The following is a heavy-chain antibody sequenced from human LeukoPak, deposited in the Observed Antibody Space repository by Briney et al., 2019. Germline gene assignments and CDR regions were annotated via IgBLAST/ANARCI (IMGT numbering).Heavy chain of an antibody. CDR3: AKVDLERVYYYMDV. CDR1: GFTFSDYY. V-gene: IGHV3-11*01. J-gene: IGHJ6*03. D-gene: IGHD1-1*01. Sequence: GGSLRLSCAASGFTFSDYYMSWIRQAPGKGLEWVSYISSSGSTKYYADSVKGRFTISRDNAKNSLYLQMNSLRAEDTAVYYCAKVDLERVYYYMDVWGKGTTVTVSS. CDR2: ISSSGSTK.